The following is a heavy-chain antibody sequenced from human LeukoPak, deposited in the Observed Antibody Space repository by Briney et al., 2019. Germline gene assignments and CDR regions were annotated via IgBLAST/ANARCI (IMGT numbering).Heavy chain of an antibody. CDR3: TTIYTVTTPSFDY. Sequence: GGSLRLSCAASEFIFSNAWMSWVRQAPGKGLEWVGRIKSKTDGGTTDYAAPVKGRFTISRDDSKNTLFLQMNSLKTEDTAVYYCTTIYTVTTPSFDYWGQGTLVTVSS. V-gene: IGHV3-15*01. J-gene: IGHJ4*02. CDR2: IKSKTDGGTT. D-gene: IGHD4-17*01. CDR1: EFIFSNAW.